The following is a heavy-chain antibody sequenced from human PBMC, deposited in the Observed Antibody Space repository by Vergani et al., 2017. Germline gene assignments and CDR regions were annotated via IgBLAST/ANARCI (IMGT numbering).Heavy chain of an antibody. Sequence: WVRQAPGKGLEWLAHIFSNDEKSYSTSLKSRLTISKDTSKSQVVLTMTNMDPVDTATYYCARMGGSSRSFDYWGQGTLVTVSS. CDR2: IFSNDEK. CDR3: ARMGGSSRSFDY. D-gene: IGHD1-26*01. J-gene: IGHJ4*02. V-gene: IGHV2-26*01.